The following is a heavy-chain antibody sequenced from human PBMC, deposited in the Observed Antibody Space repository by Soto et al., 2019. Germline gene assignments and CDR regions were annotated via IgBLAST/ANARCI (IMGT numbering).Heavy chain of an antibody. CDR1: GDSFGNFY. CDR2: LSTSGRT. J-gene: IGHJ2*01. Sequence: SETLSLTCTVSGDSFGNFYWSWIRQPAGKGLESIGRLSTSGRTNYSPSLQSRVTMSLDTSKNRFSLRLTSVSAADTAVYFCARGLGRYFDLWGRGTLVTV. V-gene: IGHV4-4*07. CDR3: ARGLGRYFDL. D-gene: IGHD3-16*01.